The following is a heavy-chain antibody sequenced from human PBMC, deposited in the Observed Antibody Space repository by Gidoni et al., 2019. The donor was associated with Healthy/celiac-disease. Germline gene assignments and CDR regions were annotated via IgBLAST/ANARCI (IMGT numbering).Heavy chain of an antibody. CDR2: ITYDGSNK. J-gene: IGHJ3*02. CDR3: ASMGYDFWTNEAFDI. Sequence: QVQLVESGGGVVQPGRSLRLSCAASGFTFSSYAMHWVRQAPGKGLEWVAVITYDGSNKYYADSVKGRFTISRDNSKNTLYLQMNSLRAEDTAVYYCASMGYDFWTNEAFDIWGQGTMVTVSS. D-gene: IGHD3-3*01. V-gene: IGHV3-30-3*01. CDR1: GFTFSSYA.